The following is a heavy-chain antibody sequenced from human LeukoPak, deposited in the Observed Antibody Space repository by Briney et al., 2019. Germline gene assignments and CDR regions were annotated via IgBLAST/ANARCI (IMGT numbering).Heavy chain of an antibody. J-gene: IGHJ4*02. D-gene: IGHD6-19*01. CDR2: IKQDGSEK. CDR3: AKGPRASGWTYFDY. CDR1: GFTFNTYW. V-gene: IGHV3-7*02. Sequence: GGSLRLSCAASGFTFNTYWMNWVRQAPGKGLEWVGNIKQDGSEKYYVDSVKGRFTISRDNAKNSLNLQMNSLRAEDTAVYYCAKGPRASGWTYFDYWGQGTLVTVSS.